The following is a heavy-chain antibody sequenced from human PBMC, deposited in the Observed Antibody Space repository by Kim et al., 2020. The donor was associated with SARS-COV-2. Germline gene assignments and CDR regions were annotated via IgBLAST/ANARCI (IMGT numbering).Heavy chain of an antibody. D-gene: IGHD2-2*01. V-gene: IGHV4-39*01. J-gene: IGHJ6*02. Sequence: YSGSPYYNPSLKSRVTISVDTSKNQFSLKLSSVTAADTAVYYCATPSLGVWGQGTTVTVSS. CDR2: YSGSP. CDR3: ATPSLGV.